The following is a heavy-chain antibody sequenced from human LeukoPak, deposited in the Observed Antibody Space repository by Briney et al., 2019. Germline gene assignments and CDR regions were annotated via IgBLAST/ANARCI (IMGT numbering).Heavy chain of an antibody. Sequence: ASVKVSCKASGYTFTSYGISWVRQAPRQGLEWMGWISAYNGNTNYAQKLQGRVSMTTDTSTSTAYMELRSLRSDDTAVYYCARGLGYRSGSYYLNDYWGQGTLVTVSS. CDR3: ARGLGYRSGSYYLNDY. CDR1: GYTFTSYG. CDR2: ISAYNGNT. D-gene: IGHD3-10*01. V-gene: IGHV1-18*01. J-gene: IGHJ4*02.